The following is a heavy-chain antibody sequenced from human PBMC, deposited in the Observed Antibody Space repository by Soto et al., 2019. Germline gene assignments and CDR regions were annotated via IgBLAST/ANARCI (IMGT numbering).Heavy chain of an antibody. Sequence: GGSLRLSCAASGFTFSHFAMHWVRQAPGKGLEWISVISFNATNGFFADSVKGRFSISRDNSANRLYLQMTNLRPEDTAIYYCARDRGRGYCTGGLCYLGLDHWGQGTPVTVSS. V-gene: IGHV3-30-3*01. J-gene: IGHJ4*02. CDR2: ISFNATNG. CDR1: GFTFSHFA. CDR3: ARDRGRGYCTGGLCYLGLDH. D-gene: IGHD2-8*02.